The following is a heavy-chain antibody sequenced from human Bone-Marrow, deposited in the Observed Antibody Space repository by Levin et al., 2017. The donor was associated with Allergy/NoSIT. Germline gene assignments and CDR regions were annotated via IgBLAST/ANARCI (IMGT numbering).Heavy chain of an antibody. CDR3: AKDFRTSGFDY. CDR2: ISWDGGRT. J-gene: IGHJ4*02. Sequence: GESLKISCAASGFTFDDYTMHWVRQAPGKGLEWVSLISWDGGRTYYADSVKGRFTISRDNSKNSLYLQMNSLRTEDTALYYCAKDFRTSGFDYWGQGTLVTVSS. V-gene: IGHV3-43*01. D-gene: IGHD2-2*01. CDR1: GFTFDDYT.